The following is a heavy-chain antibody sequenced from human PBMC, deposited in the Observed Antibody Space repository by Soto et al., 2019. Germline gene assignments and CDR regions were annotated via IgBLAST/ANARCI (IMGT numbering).Heavy chain of an antibody. Sequence: SETLSLTCTVSGGSISSSSYYWGWIRQPPGKGLEWIGSIYYSGSTYYNPSLKSRVTISVDTSKNQFSLKLSSVTAADTAVYYCASQLYYEYYFDYWGQGTLVTVSS. D-gene: IGHD3-3*01. CDR3: ASQLYYEYYFDY. J-gene: IGHJ4*02. CDR1: GGSISSSSYY. CDR2: IYYSGST. V-gene: IGHV4-39*01.